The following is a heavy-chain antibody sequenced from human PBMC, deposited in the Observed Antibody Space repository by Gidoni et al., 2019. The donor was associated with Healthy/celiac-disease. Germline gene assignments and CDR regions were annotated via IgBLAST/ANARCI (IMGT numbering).Heavy chain of an antibody. CDR2: SKGKTDGGTT. V-gene: IGHV3-15*07. D-gene: IGHD2-2*01. Sequence: EVQLVESGGGLVKPGGSLRLSCDAFGVTVSTAWMHRVRQAPGKGLGWVGRSKGKTDGGTTDYAAPVKGRFTISRDDSKNTLYLQMNSLNTEDTAVYYCTTDSQLAPPYYYGMDVWGQGTTVTVSS. CDR1: GVTVSTAW. CDR3: TTDSQLAPPYYYGMDV. J-gene: IGHJ6*02.